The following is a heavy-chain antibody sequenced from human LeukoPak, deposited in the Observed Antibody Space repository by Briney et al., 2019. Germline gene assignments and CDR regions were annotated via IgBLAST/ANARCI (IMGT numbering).Heavy chain of an antibody. CDR3: ARRYCSAGSCLDY. J-gene: IGHJ4*02. V-gene: IGHV5-51*01. D-gene: IGHD2-15*01. CDR2: ISPGDSDT. Sequence: GEPLKISCKSPGYRFISYWIGWVRQMPGKGLEWMGIISPGDSDTRYRPSFQAQVTISADKSISTAYLQWSSLKASDTAMYYCARRYCSAGSCLDYWGQGTLVTVSS. CDR1: GYRFISYW.